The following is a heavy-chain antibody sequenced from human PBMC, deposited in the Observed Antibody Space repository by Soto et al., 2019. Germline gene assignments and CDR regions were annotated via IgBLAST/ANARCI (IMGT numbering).Heavy chain of an antibody. V-gene: IGHV3-30*03. CDR3: AIFQGSRVLWFGGYDAFDI. CDR2: ISYDGSNK. Sequence: QVQLVESGGGVVQPGRSLRLSCAASGFTFSSYGMHWVRQAPVKGLEWVAVISYDGSNKYYADSVKGRFTISRDHSKNTLYLQVNSLRAEDTAVYYCAIFQGSRVLWFGGYDAFDIWGQGTMVTVSS. D-gene: IGHD3-10*01. J-gene: IGHJ3*02. CDR1: GFTFSSYG.